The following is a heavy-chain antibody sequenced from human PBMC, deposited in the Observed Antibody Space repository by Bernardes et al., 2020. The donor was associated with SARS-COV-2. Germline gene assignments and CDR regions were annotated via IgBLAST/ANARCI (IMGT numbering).Heavy chain of an antibody. V-gene: IGHV3-23*01. CDR3: ARKNSGGGDPFDY. J-gene: IGHJ4*02. D-gene: IGHD2-21*02. CDR2: ISGGGGST. Sequence: GGSLRLSCAASGFRFSSYPMSWVRQAPGRGLEWVSTISGGGGSTFYADSVKGRFTVSRDNSNNTLDLQMSSLRADDTAVYYCARKNSGGGDPFDYWGQGTLVAVSS. CDR1: GFRFSSYP.